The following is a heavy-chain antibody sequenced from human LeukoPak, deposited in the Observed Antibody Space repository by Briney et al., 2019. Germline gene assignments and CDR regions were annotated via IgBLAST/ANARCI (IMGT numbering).Heavy chain of an antibody. V-gene: IGHV3-23*01. Sequence: GGSLRLSCTASGFAFDEHGMSWVRQVPGKGLEWVSAISGSGGSTYYADSVKGRFTISRDNSKNTLYLQMNSLRAEDTAVYYCAKESDGVVVAATPRNWFDPWGQGTLVTVSS. CDR1: GFAFDEHG. J-gene: IGHJ5*02. CDR3: AKESDGVVVAATPRNWFDP. CDR2: ISGSGGST. D-gene: IGHD2-15*01.